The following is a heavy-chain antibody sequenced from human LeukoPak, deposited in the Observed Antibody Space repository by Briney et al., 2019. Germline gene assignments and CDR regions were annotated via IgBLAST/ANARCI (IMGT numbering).Heavy chain of an antibody. Sequence: ASVKVSCKASGYTFTSYGISWVRQAPGQGLEWMGWISAYNVNTNYAQKLQGRVTMTTETSTSTAYMELRSLRSDDTAVYYCARGSSSGWYEGDNWFDPWGQGTLVTVSS. D-gene: IGHD6-19*01. J-gene: IGHJ5*02. CDR1: GYTFTSYG. V-gene: IGHV1-18*01. CDR2: ISAYNVNT. CDR3: ARGSSSGWYEGDNWFDP.